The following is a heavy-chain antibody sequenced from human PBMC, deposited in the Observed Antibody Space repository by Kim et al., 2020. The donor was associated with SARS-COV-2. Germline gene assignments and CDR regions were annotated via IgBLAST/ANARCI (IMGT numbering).Heavy chain of an antibody. D-gene: IGHD3-10*01. J-gene: IGHJ4*02. CDR3: ANGDYYGSGSYGTFDY. Sequence: SVKGRFTISRDNSKNTLYLQMNSLRAEDTAVYYCANGDYYGSGSYGTFDYWGQGTLVTVSS. V-gene: IGHV3-30*02.